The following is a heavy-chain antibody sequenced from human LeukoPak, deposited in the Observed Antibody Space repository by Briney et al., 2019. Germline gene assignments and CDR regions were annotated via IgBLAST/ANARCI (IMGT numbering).Heavy chain of an antibody. D-gene: IGHD1-1*01. CDR1: GDSISSYY. CDR2: IYYSGST. J-gene: IGHJ4*02. CDR3: ARLGTGTTVDY. V-gene: IGHV4-59*01. Sequence: SETLSLTCTVSGDSISSYYWSWIRQPPGKGLEWIGYIYYSGSTNYNPSLKSRVTISVDTSKNQFSLKLSSVTAADTAVYYCARLGTGTTVDYWGQGTLVTVSS.